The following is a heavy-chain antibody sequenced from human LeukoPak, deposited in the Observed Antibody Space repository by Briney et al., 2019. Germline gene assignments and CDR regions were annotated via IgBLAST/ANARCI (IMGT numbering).Heavy chain of an antibody. J-gene: IGHJ4*02. CDR2: ISYDGSNK. V-gene: IGHV3-30*18. Sequence: PGGSLRLSCAASGFTFSSYGMHWVRQAPGKGLEWVAVISYDGSNKYYADSVKGRFTISRDNSKNTLYLQMNSLRAEDTAVYYCAKDASPYSSGWLWGQGTLVTVSS. CDR1: GFTFSSYG. CDR3: AKDASPYSSGWL. D-gene: IGHD6-19*01.